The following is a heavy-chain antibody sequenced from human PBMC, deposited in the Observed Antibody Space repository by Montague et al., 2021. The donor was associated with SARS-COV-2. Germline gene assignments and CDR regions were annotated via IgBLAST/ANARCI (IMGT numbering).Heavy chain of an antibody. Sequence: SETLSLTSTVTGGPISGSSDYWGWIRQSPGKGLEWIASVDYSGNTYYSPSLKSRLTISVDTSKNQFSLKLSSVTAADTALYYCARREYSYGWGDWGQGTLVTVSS. CDR3: ARREYSYGWGD. CDR2: VDYSGNT. J-gene: IGHJ4*02. CDR1: GGPISGSSDY. D-gene: IGHD5-18*01. V-gene: IGHV4-39*01.